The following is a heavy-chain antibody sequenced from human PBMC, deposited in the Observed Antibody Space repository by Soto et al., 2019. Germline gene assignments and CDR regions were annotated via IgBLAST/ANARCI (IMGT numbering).Heavy chain of an antibody. Sequence: EVQLVESEGGLVQPGGSLRLSCEASGFIFTTSDMSWVRQAPGKGLEWISSITITGDTTHYADSVKGRFTISRDNSRNTVDLQRNRLGAGGTAVFYCAEGGGGDHGYWGQGTLVAVSS. CDR1: GFIFTTSD. D-gene: IGHD2-21*02. CDR3: AEGGGGDHGY. CDR2: ITITGDTT. J-gene: IGHJ4*02. V-gene: IGHV3-23*04.